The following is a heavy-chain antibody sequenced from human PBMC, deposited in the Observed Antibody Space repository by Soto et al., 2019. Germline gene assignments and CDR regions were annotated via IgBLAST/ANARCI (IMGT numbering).Heavy chain of an antibody. D-gene: IGHD6-13*01. CDR3: AKNSLGIAAAGDY. Sequence: QVQLVESGGGVVQPGRSLRLSCAASGFTFSSYGMHWVRQAPGKGLEWVAVISYDGSNKYYADSVKGRFTISRDNSKNTLYLQMHSLRAEDTAVYYGAKNSLGIAAAGDYWGQGTLVTVSS. CDR1: GFTFSSYG. J-gene: IGHJ4*02. V-gene: IGHV3-30*18. CDR2: ISYDGSNK.